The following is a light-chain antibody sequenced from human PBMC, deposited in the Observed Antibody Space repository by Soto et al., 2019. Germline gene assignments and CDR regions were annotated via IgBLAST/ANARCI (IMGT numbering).Light chain of an antibody. J-gene: IGKJ4*02. CDR1: QTIDSSY. CDR3: HHYGTSPT. Sequence: ELVWTQSPGTLSLSPGERATLSLRASQTIDSSYLAWLRQKPGQAPRLLIYAASSMPTGIPDRFSGSGSGTDFPRTISRLEHEDFAVYYCHHYGTSPTFGGGTKVEIK. CDR2: AAS. V-gene: IGKV3-20*01.